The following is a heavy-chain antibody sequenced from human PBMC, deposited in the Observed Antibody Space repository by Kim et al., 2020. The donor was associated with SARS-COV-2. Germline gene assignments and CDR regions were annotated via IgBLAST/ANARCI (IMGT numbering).Heavy chain of an antibody. CDR2: EK. V-gene: IGHV3-7*03. CDR3: AAAIWFGLGY. Sequence: EKYYVDSVKGRFTISRDNAKNSLYLQMNSLRAEDTAVYYCAAAIWFGLGYWGQGTLVTVSS. D-gene: IGHD3-10*01. J-gene: IGHJ4*02.